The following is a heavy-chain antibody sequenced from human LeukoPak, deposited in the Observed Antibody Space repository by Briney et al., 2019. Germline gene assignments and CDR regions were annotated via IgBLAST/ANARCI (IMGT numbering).Heavy chain of an antibody. Sequence: SETLSLTCIVSGYSISSDYCWGWIRQAPGKGLEWIGSISHRGSPYYNPSLKSRVTMSADTPNNQFSLRLSSVTAADTAVYYCARDGGFYYTASPNSWFDPWGQGILVTVSS. CDR1: GYSISSDYC. CDR2: ISHRGSP. V-gene: IGHV4-38-2*02. J-gene: IGHJ5*02. D-gene: IGHD2-15*01. CDR3: ARDGGFYYTASPNSWFDP.